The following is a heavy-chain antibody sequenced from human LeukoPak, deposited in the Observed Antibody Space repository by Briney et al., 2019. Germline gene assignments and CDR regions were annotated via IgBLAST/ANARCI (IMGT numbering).Heavy chain of an antibody. CDR3: ARDLPYGDYADY. CDR1: GFTFSNAW. J-gene: IGHJ4*02. D-gene: IGHD4-17*01. CDR2: IKQDGSEK. V-gene: IGHV3-7*01. Sequence: PGGSLRLSCAASGFTFSNAWMSWVRQAPGKGLEWVANIKQDGSEKYYVDSVKGRFTISRDNAKNSLYLQMNSLRAEDTAVYYCARDLPYGDYADYWGQGTLVTVSS.